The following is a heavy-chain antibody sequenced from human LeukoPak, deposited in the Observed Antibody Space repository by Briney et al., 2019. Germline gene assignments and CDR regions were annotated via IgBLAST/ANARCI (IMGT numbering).Heavy chain of an antibody. Sequence: WEALSLTCTVSGGSISSYYWSWIRQPPGKGLEWIGYIYYSGSTNYNPSLKSRVTISVDTSKNQFSLKLSSVTTADTAVYYCARDTGVRYYGSGSYYNRYFDYWGQGTLVTVSS. V-gene: IGHV4-59*01. D-gene: IGHD3-10*01. CDR1: GGSISSYY. CDR2: IYYSGST. J-gene: IGHJ4*02. CDR3: ARDTGVRYYGSGSYYNRYFDY.